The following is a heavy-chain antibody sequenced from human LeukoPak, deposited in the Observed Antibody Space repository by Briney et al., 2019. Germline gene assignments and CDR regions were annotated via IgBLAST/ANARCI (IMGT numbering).Heavy chain of an antibody. CDR2: ISSSSSYI. D-gene: IGHD6-13*01. CDR3: AGKGGITIAAAGFDY. J-gene: IGHJ4*02. Sequence: GGSLRLSCAASGFTFSSYSMDWVRQAPGKGLEWVSSISSSSSYIYYADSVKGRFTISRDNAKNSLYLQMNSLRAEDTAVYYCAGKGGITIAAAGFDYWGQGTLVTVSS. V-gene: IGHV3-21*01. CDR1: GFTFSSYS.